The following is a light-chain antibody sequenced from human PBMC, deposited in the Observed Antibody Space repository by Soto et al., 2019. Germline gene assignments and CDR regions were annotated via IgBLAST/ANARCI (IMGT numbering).Light chain of an antibody. CDR3: QQNNIYWT. CDR2: KAS. Sequence: DIQMTQSPSTLSASVGDRVTITCRASQSISSWLAWYQQKPGKAPKLLIYKASSLESGVPSRFSGSGSGTEFTLTISSLQPVFFVRCYRQQNNIYWTLRQGTRVDLK. J-gene: IGKJ1*01. V-gene: IGKV1-5*03. CDR1: QSISSW.